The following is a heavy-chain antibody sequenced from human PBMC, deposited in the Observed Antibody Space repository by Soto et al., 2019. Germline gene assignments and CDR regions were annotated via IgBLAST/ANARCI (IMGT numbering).Heavy chain of an antibody. CDR3: ARDQLDYDFWSGYSVPNWFDP. D-gene: IGHD3-3*01. CDR2: ISAYNGNT. Sequence: GASVKVSCKASGGTFSSYAISWVRQAPGQGLEWMGWISAYNGNTNYAQKLQGRVTMTTDTSTSTAYMELRSLRSDDTAVYYCARDQLDYDFWSGYSVPNWFDPWGQGTLVTVPQ. CDR1: GGTFSSYA. V-gene: IGHV1-18*01. J-gene: IGHJ5*02.